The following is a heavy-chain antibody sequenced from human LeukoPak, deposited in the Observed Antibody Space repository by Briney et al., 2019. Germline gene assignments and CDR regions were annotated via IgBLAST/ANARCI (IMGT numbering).Heavy chain of an antibody. CDR3: AIDSGPLSSSAPFDY. D-gene: IGHD6-6*01. CDR2: ISYDGSNK. J-gene: IGHJ4*02. Sequence: GRSLRLSCAASGFTFSSYGMHWVRQAPGKGLEWVAVISYDGSNKYYADSVKGRFTISRDNSKNTLYLQVNSLRAEDTAVYYCAIDSGPLSSSAPFDYWGQGTLVTVSS. CDR1: GFTFSSYG. V-gene: IGHV3-30*03.